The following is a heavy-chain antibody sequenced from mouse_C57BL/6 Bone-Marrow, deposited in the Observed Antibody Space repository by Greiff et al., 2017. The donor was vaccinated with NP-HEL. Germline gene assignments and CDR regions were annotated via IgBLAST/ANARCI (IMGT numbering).Heavy chain of an antibody. V-gene: IGHV1-85*01. J-gene: IGHJ2*01. Sequence: VKLVESGPELVKPGASVKLSCKASGYTFTSYDINWVKQRPGQGLEWIGWIYPRDGSTKYNETFKGKATLTVDTSSSTAYMELHSLTSEDSAVYFCARPPLLIYGNYVFDYWGQGTTLTVSS. CDR3: ARPPLLIYGNYVFDY. CDR1: GYTFTSYD. D-gene: IGHD2-1*01. CDR2: IYPRDGST.